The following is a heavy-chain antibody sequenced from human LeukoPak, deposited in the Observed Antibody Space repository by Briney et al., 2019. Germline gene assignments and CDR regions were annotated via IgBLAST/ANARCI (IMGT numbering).Heavy chain of an antibody. J-gene: IGHJ4*02. CDR2: ISGSGGST. CDR1: GFTFSSYA. D-gene: IGHD2-15*01. V-gene: IGHV3-23*01. Sequence: HAGGSLRLSCAASGFTFSSYAMSWVRQAPGKGLEWVSAISGSGGSTYYADSVKGRFTISRDNSKNTLYLQVNSLRAEDTAVYYCAKDPLVVAATYYFDYWGQGTLVTVSS. CDR3: AKDPLVVAATYYFDY.